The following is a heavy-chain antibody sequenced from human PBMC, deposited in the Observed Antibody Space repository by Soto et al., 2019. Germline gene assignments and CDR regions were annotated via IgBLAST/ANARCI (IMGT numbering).Heavy chain of an antibody. CDR2: INTNSGVT. CDR3: ARGVSGWSPFDF. Sequence: QVQLVQSGAEVKKPGASVKVSCKASGYTFTDYYVHWVRQAPGQGLEWLGWINTNSGVTNFAQKFHGWVTLTRDTSVNTAYMELNRLKSDDTAGFFCARGVSGWSPFDFWGQGTLVTVSS. D-gene: IGHD6-19*01. CDR1: GYTFTDYY. V-gene: IGHV1-2*04. J-gene: IGHJ4*02.